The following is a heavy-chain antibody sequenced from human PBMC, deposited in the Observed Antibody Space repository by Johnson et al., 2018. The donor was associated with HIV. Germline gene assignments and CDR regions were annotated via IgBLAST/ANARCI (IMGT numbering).Heavy chain of an antibody. CDR2: ISYDGNNK. CDR1: GFTFRNYA. D-gene: IGHD5-18*01. V-gene: IGHV3-30*18. Sequence: VQLVESGGGVVQPGRSLRLSCTASGFTFRNYAMHWVRQAPGKGLEWVALISYDGNNKYYADSVKGRFTISRDNSKNTLYLQMNSLRTEDTAVFYCAKLIPSYDLPPDAFDIWGQGTMVTVSS. CDR3: AKLIPSYDLPPDAFDI. J-gene: IGHJ3*02.